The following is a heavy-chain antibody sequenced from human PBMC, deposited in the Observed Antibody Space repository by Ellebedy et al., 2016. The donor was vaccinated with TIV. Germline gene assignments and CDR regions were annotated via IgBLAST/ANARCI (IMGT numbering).Heavy chain of an antibody. Sequence: GESLKISCAASGFTFSNYWVHWVRQAPGKGLVWVSRIYNDGSSTSYADSVEGRFTISRDNPKNTVYLQMNSLRVEDTAVYYCVRDGSYDYGDYWGQGTVVTVSS. V-gene: IGHV3-74*01. CDR1: GFTFSNYW. CDR2: IYNDGSST. CDR3: VRDGSYDYGDY. J-gene: IGHJ4*02. D-gene: IGHD3-16*01.